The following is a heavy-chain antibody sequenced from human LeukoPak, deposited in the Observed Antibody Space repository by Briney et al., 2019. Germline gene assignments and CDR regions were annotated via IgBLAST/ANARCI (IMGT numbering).Heavy chain of an antibody. CDR3: ARDPDYYDSSGV. Sequence: GGSLRLSCAASGFTFSSYSMNWVRQAPGKGLEWVSSISSSSSYIYYADSVKGRFTISRDNAKNSLYLQMNSLRAGDTAVYYCARDPDYYDSSGVWGQGTLVTVSS. CDR1: GFTFSSYS. V-gene: IGHV3-21*01. D-gene: IGHD3-22*01. CDR2: ISSSSSYI. J-gene: IGHJ4*02.